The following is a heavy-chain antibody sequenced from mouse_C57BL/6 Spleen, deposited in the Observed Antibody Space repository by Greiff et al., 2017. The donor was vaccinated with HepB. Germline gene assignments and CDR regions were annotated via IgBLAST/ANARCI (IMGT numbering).Heavy chain of an antibody. Sequence: VQLQESGAELVKPGASVKLSCKASGYTFTEYTIHWVKQRSGQGLEWIGWFYPGSGSIKYNEKFKDKATLTAGKYSSTFYMELSRLTSEDSAVYFCARHEGRSDDGYYDWYFDVWGTGTTVTVSS. D-gene: IGHD2-3*01. J-gene: IGHJ1*03. V-gene: IGHV1-62-2*01. CDR1: GYTFTEYT. CDR2: FYPGSGSI. CDR3: ARHEGRSDDGYYDWYFDV.